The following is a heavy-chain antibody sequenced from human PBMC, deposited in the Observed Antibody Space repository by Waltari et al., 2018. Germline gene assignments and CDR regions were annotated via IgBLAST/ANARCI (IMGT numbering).Heavy chain of an antibody. Sequence: EVQLVESGGGLIQPGGSLRVSCAASGFTVNNNYMIWVRQAPGTGRGWVSLILSGGNTFYADSVRGRFTISRDSSKNTLYLQMNSLRTEDTAVYYCASSPKEGYWGQGTLVTVSS. CDR3: ASSPKEGY. CDR2: ILSGGNT. J-gene: IGHJ4*02. CDR1: GFTVNNNY. V-gene: IGHV3-53*01.